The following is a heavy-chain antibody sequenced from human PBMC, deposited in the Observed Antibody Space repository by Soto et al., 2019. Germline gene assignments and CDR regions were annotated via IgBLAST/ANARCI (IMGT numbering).Heavy chain of an antibody. J-gene: IGHJ6*02. CDR2: IRPSSGTV. CDR1: GFTFKHHY. D-gene: IGHD2-21*02. V-gene: IGHV3-11*01. CDR3: ARLGTAFGVDV. Sequence: QVQLVESGGGLVKPGGSLRLSWAASGFTFKHHYMNWIRQAPGKGLEWVSYIRPSSGTVNYTDSVKGRFTISRDNANNSLYLQMSSLRVEDTAVYYCARLGTAFGVDVWGQGTTVTVSS.